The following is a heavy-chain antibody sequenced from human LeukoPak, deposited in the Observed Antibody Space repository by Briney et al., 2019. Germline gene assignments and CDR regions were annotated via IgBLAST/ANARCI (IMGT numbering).Heavy chain of an antibody. CDR3: ARHGGRAAAGWGDNWFDP. CDR2: IYHSGST. V-gene: IGHV4-38-2*02. J-gene: IGHJ5*02. CDR1: GGSLSGYY. D-gene: IGHD6-13*01. Sequence: SETLSLTCTVSGGSLSGYYWGWIRQPPGKGLEWIGSIYHSGSTYYNPSLKSRVTISVDTSKNQFSLKLSSVTAADTAVYYCARHGGRAAAGWGDNWFDPWGQGTLVTVSS.